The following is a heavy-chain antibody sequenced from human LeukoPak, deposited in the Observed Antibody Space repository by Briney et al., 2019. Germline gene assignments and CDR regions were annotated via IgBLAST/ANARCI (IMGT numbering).Heavy chain of an antibody. Sequence: PSETLSLTCTVSGGSIGSYYWSWIRQPPGKGLEWIGYIYYSGGTNYNPSLKSRVTISVDTSKNQFSLKLSSVTAADVAVYYCARGVYIAAAQYGYWGQGTLVTVSS. J-gene: IGHJ4*02. CDR1: GGSIGSYY. V-gene: IGHV4-59*01. D-gene: IGHD6-13*01. CDR2: IYYSGGT. CDR3: ARGVYIAAAQYGY.